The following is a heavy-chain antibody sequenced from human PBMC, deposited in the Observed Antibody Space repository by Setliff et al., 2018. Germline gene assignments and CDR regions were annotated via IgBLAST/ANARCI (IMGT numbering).Heavy chain of an antibody. Sequence: ASVKVSCKTSGFGFTTFGFSWVRQAPGQGLEWLGSISVYNGNTNYGQKYQGRVAMTTDTSANTVYMELRSLRSDDTAVYFCVREYSGGGLTWGQGTMVTVSS. CDR2: ISVYNGNT. CDR3: VREYSGGGLT. D-gene: IGHD1-26*01. CDR1: GFGFTTFG. J-gene: IGHJ3*01. V-gene: IGHV1-18*01.